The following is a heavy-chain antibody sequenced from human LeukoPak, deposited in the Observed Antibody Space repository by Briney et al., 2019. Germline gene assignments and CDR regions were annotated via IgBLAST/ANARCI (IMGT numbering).Heavy chain of an antibody. CDR2: ITGSGSAT. D-gene: IGHD1-26*01. J-gene: IGHJ4*02. CDR3: AKRFGESYGHFGS. CDR1: GFTFSSFA. V-gene: IGHV3-23*01. Sequence: GGSLRLSCAASGFTFSSFAMSWVRLAPGKGLEWVSAITGSGSATDYADFVKGRFTISRDNSKNTLYLQMNSLRAEDTAVYYCAKRFGESYGHFGSWGQGTLVTVSS.